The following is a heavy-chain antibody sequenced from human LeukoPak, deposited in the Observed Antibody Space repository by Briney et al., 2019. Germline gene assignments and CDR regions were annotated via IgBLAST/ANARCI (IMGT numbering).Heavy chain of an antibody. CDR2: INPSSGGT. Sequence: GASVKVSCKASGYTFTDYYTHWVRQAPGQGLEWMGRINPSSGGTNYAQKFQGRVTMTRDTSINTAFMELSRLRSDDTAVYYCAKGGGVVATIWWYESWGQGTLVTVSS. CDR1: GYTFTDYY. D-gene: IGHD5-12*01. J-gene: IGHJ5*02. V-gene: IGHV1-2*06. CDR3: AKGGGVVATIWWYES.